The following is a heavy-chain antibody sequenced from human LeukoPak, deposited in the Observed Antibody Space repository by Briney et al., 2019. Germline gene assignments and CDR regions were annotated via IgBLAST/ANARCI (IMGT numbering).Heavy chain of an antibody. D-gene: IGHD1-14*01. J-gene: IGHJ3*02. Sequence: WETLSLTCTVSGGSIRGSNYFWGWIRQPPGKGLEWIGTIYYSGSTYYSPSLKSRVTISVDTSKNQFSLKLSSVTAADTAVYYCASQAISGEPIWGQGTMVTVSS. CDR3: ASQAISGEPI. CDR1: GGSIRGSNYF. CDR2: IYYSGST. V-gene: IGHV4-39*01.